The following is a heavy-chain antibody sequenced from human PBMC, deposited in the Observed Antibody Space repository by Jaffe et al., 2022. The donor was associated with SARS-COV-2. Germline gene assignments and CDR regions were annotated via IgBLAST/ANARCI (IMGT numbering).Heavy chain of an antibody. CDR3: ARGRGGAHVPFDY. Sequence: QVQLQQWGAGLLKPSETLSLTCAVYGGSLSGYYWNWIRQPPGKGLEWIGEINHGGNTNYNPSLKSRVTISVDTSKSQFSLKLNSVTAADTSVYYCARGRGGAHVPFDYWGQGTLVTVSS. CDR1: GGSLSGYY. J-gene: IGHJ4*02. D-gene: IGHD2-2*01. CDR2: INHGGNT. V-gene: IGHV4-34*02.